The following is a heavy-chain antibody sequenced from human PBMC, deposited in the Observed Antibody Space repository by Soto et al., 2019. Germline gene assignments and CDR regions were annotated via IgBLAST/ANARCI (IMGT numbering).Heavy chain of an antibody. J-gene: IGHJ5*02. CDR2: INHSGST. CDR3: ARASPESCSSNSCYKVQPGGPLDT. CDR1: GGSFSDYY. V-gene: IGHV4-34*01. Sequence: PSETLSLTCAVYGGSFSDYYWSWIRQPPGKGLEWIGEINHSGSTNYNPSLKSRVTISVDTSKNQFSLKLNSVTAADTAVYYCARASPESCSSNSCYKVQPGGPLDTWGQGTLVTVSS. D-gene: IGHD2-2*02.